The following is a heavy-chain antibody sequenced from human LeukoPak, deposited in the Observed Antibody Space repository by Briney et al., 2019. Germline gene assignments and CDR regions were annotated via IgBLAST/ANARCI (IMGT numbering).Heavy chain of an antibody. CDR3: ARVLRLGERLQSPARDYYYYYMDV. Sequence: PSETLSLTCTVSGGSITTYDWSWRWVRQPPGKGLEWIGYMSYSGSTSYNPSLESRVTITVDTSENQFSLMWCAVTAADAVVYYWARVLRLGERLQSPARDYYYYYMDVWGKGTTVTVSS. V-gene: IGHV4-59*01. J-gene: IGHJ6*03. CDR2: MSYSGST. CDR1: GGSITTYD. D-gene: IGHD5-24*01.